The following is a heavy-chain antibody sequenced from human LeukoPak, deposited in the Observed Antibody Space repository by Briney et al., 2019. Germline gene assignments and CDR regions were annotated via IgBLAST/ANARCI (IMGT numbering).Heavy chain of an antibody. CDR2: IDPGDSDT. J-gene: IGHJ4*02. CDR1: GYSFTNYW. V-gene: IGHV5-51*01. Sequence: GASLKISCKGSGYSFTNYWIGWVRQMPGKGLEWRGIIDPGDSDTRYSPSFQSQVTFSADKSISTTYLQWSSLKASDTAMHYCARLPGYCTGGSCYFDYWGQGTLVTVSS. CDR3: ARLPGYCTGGSCYFDY. D-gene: IGHD2-15*01.